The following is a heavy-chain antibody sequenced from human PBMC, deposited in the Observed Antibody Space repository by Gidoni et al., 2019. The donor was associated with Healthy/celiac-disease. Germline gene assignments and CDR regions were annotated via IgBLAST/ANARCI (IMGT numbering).Heavy chain of an antibody. CDR3: AITDHYYGSGYAGGWFDP. D-gene: IGHD3-10*01. CDR1: GYSFTSYW. V-gene: IGHV5-10-1*03. Sequence: EVQLVQSGAEVNKPGASLRISCKGSGYSFTSYWNSWVRQMPGKGLEWMGRIDPSDSYTNYSPSFQGHVTISADKSISTAYLQWSSLKASDTAMYYCAITDHYYGSGYAGGWFDPWGQGTLVTVSS. CDR2: IDPSDSYT. J-gene: IGHJ5*02.